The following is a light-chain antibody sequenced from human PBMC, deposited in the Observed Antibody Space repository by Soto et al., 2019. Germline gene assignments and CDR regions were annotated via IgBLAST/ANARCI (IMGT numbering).Light chain of an antibody. Sequence: EIVMTQSPATLSASPGESATLSCRASQNINSDLAWYVQKPGQAPRRVIYGASTWGTDVPPRFTGSGSGTEFTLPISGLQSEDFAVYYCQQYNSWPITFGQGTRL. V-gene: IGKV3D-15*01. CDR2: GAS. CDR3: QQYNSWPIT. CDR1: QNINSD. J-gene: IGKJ5*01.